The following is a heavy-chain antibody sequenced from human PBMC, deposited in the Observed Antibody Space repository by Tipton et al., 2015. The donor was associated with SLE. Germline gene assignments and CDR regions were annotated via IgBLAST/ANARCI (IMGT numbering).Heavy chain of an antibody. D-gene: IGHD1-26*01. CDR1: GGSFSGYS. CDR2: TNPSGNT. J-gene: IGHJ2*01. V-gene: IGHV4-34*01. CDR3: ARVDRGPRNFDL. Sequence: TLSLTCAVYGGSFSGYSWCWIRQPPGKGLEWIGQTNPSGNTNYNPSLKSRVTMSVDTSKNQISPRLNSVTAADTAVYYCARVDRGPRNFDLWGRGTLVTVSS.